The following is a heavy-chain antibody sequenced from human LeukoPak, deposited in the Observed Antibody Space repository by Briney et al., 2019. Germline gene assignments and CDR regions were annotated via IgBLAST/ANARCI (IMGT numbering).Heavy chain of an antibody. J-gene: IGHJ4*02. CDR2: ISGSGGRT. CDR3: AKPPYGSGSYEYFDY. D-gene: IGHD3-10*01. Sequence: GGSLRLSCAASGFTFSSYAMSWVRQAPGKGLEWVSAISGSGGRTYYADSVKGRFTISRDNSKNTLYLQMNSLRAEDTAVYYCAKPPYGSGSYEYFDYWGQGTLVTVSS. CDR1: GFTFSSYA. V-gene: IGHV3-23*01.